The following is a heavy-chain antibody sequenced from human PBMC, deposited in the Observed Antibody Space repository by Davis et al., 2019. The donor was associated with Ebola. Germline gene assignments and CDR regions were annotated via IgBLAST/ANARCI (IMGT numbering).Heavy chain of an antibody. CDR3: VGGTTVTPGGGH. D-gene: IGHD4-17*01. J-gene: IGHJ4*02. Sequence: GESLKISCAASGFTLSNAWLSWVRQAPGKGLEWVGRIKSKTDGGTTDYAAPVKGRFTISRDDSKNTLYLQMNSLKTEETAVYYCVGGTTVTPGGGHWGQGTLVTVSS. V-gene: IGHV3-15*01. CDR1: GFTLSNAW. CDR2: IKSKTDGGTT.